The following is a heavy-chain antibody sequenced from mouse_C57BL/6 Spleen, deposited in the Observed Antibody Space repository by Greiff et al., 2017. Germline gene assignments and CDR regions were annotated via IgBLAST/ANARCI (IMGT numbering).Heavy chain of an antibody. CDR2: ISYSGST. Sequence: VQLKESGPGLAKPSQTLSLTCSVTGYSITSDYWNWIRKFPGNKLEYMGYISYSGSTYSNPSPKSQISIIRDTSKNQYYLQLNSVTTEDTATYYCARRTPTGAMDYWGQGTSVTVSS. CDR1: GYSITSDY. V-gene: IGHV3-8*01. CDR3: ARRTPTGAMDY. J-gene: IGHJ4*01.